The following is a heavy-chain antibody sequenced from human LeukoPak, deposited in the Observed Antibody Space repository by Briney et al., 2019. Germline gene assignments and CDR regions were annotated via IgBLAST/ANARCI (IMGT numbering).Heavy chain of an antibody. Sequence: GGSLRLSCAASGVTFSSYSMNWGRQAPGKGLGWVSYISSSSSTIYYARSVKGRFTISRDNAKNSLYLQMNSLRDEDTAVYYCARSAMTFDYWGQGTLVTVSS. J-gene: IGHJ4*02. V-gene: IGHV3-48*02. CDR1: GVTFSSYS. CDR2: ISSSSSTI. CDR3: ARSAMTFDY. D-gene: IGHD2-2*01.